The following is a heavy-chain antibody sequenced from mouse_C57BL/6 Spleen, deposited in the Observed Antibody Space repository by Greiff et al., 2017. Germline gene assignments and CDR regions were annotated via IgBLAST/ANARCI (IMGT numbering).Heavy chain of an antibody. V-gene: IGHV1-82*01. CDR2: IYPGDGDT. D-gene: IGHD1-1*01. Sequence: QVQLKESGPELVKPGASVKISCKASGYAFSSSWMNWVKQRPGKGLEWIGRIYPGDGDTNYNGKFKGKATLTADKSSSTAYMQLSSLTSEDSAVYFCARGGKNYYGSSYYAMDYWGQGTSVTVSS. CDR1: GYAFSSSW. J-gene: IGHJ4*01. CDR3: ARGGKNYYGSSYYAMDY.